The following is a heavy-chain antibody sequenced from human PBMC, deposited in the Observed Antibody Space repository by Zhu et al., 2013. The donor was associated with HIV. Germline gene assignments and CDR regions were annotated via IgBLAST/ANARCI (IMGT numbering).Heavy chain of an antibody. J-gene: IGHJ6*02. Sequence: QVQLVQSGAEVKMPGSSVKVSCKASGGSFSNYAISWVRQAPGQGLEWMGGISPVFGTANYAQKFQGRVTITADESTSTAYMELSSLRSEDTAVYYCARGAVEWLVRQYYYGMDVWGQGTTGHRLL. CDR2: ISPVFGTA. D-gene: IGHD6-19*01. CDR3: ARGAVEWLVRQYYYGMDV. V-gene: IGHV1-69*01. CDR1: GGSFSNYA.